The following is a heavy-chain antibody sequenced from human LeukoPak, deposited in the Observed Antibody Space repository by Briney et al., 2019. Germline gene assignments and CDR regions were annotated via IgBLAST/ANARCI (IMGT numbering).Heavy chain of an antibody. Sequence: EGSLRLSCAASGFTFTNYAMSWVRQAPRKGLEWVSAISGGSENTHYADSVRGRFTISRDNSKNTLYMEMNSLRAEDTAVYYCAKAEAGDDAFDIWGQGTMVTVSS. D-gene: IGHD6-13*01. J-gene: IGHJ3*02. CDR1: GFTFTNYA. CDR2: ISGGSENT. CDR3: AKAEAGDDAFDI. V-gene: IGHV3-23*01.